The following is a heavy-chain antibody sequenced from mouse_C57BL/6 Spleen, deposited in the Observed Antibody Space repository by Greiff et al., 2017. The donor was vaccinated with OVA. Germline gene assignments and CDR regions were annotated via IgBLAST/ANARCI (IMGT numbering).Heavy chain of an antibody. CDR1: GFTFSSYA. CDR2: ISSGGDYI. V-gene: IGHV5-9-1*02. CDR3: TSIITTVPYAMDY. J-gene: IGHJ4*01. Sequence: EVHLVESGEGLVKPGGSLKLSCAASGFTFSSYAMSWVRQIPEKRLEWVAYISSGGDYIYYADTVKGRFTISRDNARNTLYLQMSSLKSEDTAMYYCTSIITTVPYAMDYWGQGTSVTVSS. D-gene: IGHD1-1*01.